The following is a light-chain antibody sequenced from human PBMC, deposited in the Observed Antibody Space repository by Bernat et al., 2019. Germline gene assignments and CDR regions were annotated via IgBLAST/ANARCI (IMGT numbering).Light chain of an antibody. V-gene: IGKV1-39*01. Sequence: DIQMTQSPSSLSASVGDRVTITCRASQNIRNYLNWYQHEVGKAPKLLMYAASSLQSGVPARFNGSGSGTVFTLTINSLQPGDFATCYCQQCDSPYTFSQGTKLDIK. CDR2: AAS. CDR3: QQCDSPYT. CDR1: QNIRNY. J-gene: IGKJ2*01.